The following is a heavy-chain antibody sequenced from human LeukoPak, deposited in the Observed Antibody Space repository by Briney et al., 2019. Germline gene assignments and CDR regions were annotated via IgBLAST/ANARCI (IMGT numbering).Heavy chain of an antibody. J-gene: IGHJ3*02. V-gene: IGHV3-23*01. CDR2: ISGSGGST. CDR1: GFTFDDYA. D-gene: IGHD2-2*01. Sequence: GRSLRLSCAASGFTFDDYAMHWVRQAPGKGLEWVSAISGSGGSTYYADSVKGRFTISRDNSKNTLYLQMNSLRAEDTAVYYCAKDADIVVVPAKALVAFDIWGQGTMVTVSS. CDR3: AKDADIVVVPAKALVAFDI.